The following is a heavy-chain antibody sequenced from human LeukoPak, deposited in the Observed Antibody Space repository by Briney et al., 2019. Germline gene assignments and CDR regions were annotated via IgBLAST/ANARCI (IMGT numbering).Heavy chain of an antibody. CDR1: GGTFSSYA. D-gene: IGHD2-21*02. CDR3: AGGEVTLRNHNWFDP. J-gene: IGHJ5*02. CDR2: IIPIFGTA. V-gene: IGHV1-69*13. Sequence: ASVKVSCKASGGTFSSYAISWVRQAPGQGLEWMGGIIPIFGTANYAQKFQGRVTITADESTSTAYMELSSLRSEDTAVYYCAGGEVTLRNHNWFDPWGQGTLVTVSS.